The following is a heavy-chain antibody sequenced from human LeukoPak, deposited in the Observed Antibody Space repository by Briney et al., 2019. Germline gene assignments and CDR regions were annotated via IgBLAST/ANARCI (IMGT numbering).Heavy chain of an antibody. V-gene: IGHV3-23*01. CDR1: GFTFSSDG. CDR3: AKAGYTSSWPLDY. Sequence: GGSLRLSCAASGFTFSSDGMSWVRQAPGKGLEWVSALSGSGSTTYYADSVKSRFTISRDNSKNTLFLEMNSLRVEDTAVYYCAKAGYTSSWPLDYWGQGTQVTVSS. D-gene: IGHD6-13*01. CDR2: LSGSGSTT. J-gene: IGHJ4*02.